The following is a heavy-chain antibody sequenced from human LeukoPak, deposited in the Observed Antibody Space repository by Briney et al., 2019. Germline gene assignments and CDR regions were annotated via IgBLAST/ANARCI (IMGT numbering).Heavy chain of an antibody. V-gene: IGHV3-74*01. CDR1: GFTFGNYA. D-gene: IGHD3-10*01. Sequence: GGSLRLSCTASGFTFGNYAMNWVRQAPGKGLVWVSGISNDGSSTNYADSVKGRFTISRDNAKNTLYLQMDSLRDEDTAVYYCGLSMVRALSPDYWGQGTLVTVSS. J-gene: IGHJ4*02. CDR2: ISNDGSST. CDR3: GLSMVRALSPDY.